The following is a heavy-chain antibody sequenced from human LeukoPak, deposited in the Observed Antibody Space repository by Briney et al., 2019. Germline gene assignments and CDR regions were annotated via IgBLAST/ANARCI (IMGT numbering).Heavy chain of an antibody. Sequence: RGSLRLSCAASGFTLSTYAMHWVRQAPGKGLEWVTGIWYDGTKKYYADSVRGRFTIFRDNSKNTLDLQMDSLRAEDTAIYYCANLHRAPPDYWGQGTLVTVSS. CDR1: GFTLSTYA. J-gene: IGHJ4*02. V-gene: IGHV3-33*06. CDR2: IWYDGTKK. CDR3: ANLHRAPPDY.